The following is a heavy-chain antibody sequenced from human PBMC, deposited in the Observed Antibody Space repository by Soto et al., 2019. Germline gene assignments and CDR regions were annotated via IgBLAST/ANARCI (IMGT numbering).Heavy chain of an antibody. Sequence: QVQLVQSGAEVKKPGSSVKVSCKASGDTFSSYAISWVRQAPGQGLEWMGKIIPTFGRTNYAQKLQGRITISADDSTTTVYMELSSLISADTPVYYCAIDPLNSFAMDVWGQGTTVIVSS. J-gene: IGHJ6*02. CDR3: AIDPLNSFAMDV. V-gene: IGHV1-69*18. CDR1: GDTFSSYA. CDR2: IIPTFGRT. D-gene: IGHD3-10*01.